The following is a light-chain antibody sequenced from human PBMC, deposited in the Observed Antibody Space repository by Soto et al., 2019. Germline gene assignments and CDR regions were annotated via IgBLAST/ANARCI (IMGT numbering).Light chain of an antibody. CDR2: AAS. CDR3: QKYNSAPRT. J-gene: IGKJ1*01. Sequence: DIQMTQSPSSLSASVGDRVTITCRASQGISNYLAWYQQKPGKVPKLLIYAASTLQSGVPSRFSDSGSGTDFTLTISSLQPEDVATYYSQKYNSAPRTFGQGTKVEIK. CDR1: QGISNY. V-gene: IGKV1-27*01.